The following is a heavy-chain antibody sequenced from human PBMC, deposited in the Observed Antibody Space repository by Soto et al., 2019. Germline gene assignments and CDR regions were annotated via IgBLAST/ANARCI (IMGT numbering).Heavy chain of an antibody. J-gene: IGHJ6*02. V-gene: IGHV4-31*03. CDR3: ARDSYSSSSIYGMDV. CDR2: IYYSGST. D-gene: IGHD6-13*01. CDR1: GGSISSGGYY. Sequence: QVQLQESGPGLVKPSQTLSLTCTVSGGSISSGGYYWSWIRQHPGKGLEWIGYIYYSGSTYYNPYLKGRVTISVDTSKNQFSLKLSSVTAADTAVYYCARDSYSSSSIYGMDVWGQGTTVTVSS.